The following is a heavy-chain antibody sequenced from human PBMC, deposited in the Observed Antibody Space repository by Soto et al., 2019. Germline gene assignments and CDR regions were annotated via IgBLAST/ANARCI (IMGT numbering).Heavy chain of an antibody. Sequence: ASVKVSCKASGYTFTGYYMHWVRQAPGQGLEWMGWINPNSGGTNYAQKFQGRVTMTRDTSISTAYMELSRLRSDDTAVYYCARDYSSRYGSYYFHYWGQGTLLTV. D-gene: IGHD6-13*01. CDR1: GYTFTGYY. CDR2: INPNSGGT. J-gene: IGHJ4*02. V-gene: IGHV1-2*02. CDR3: ARDYSSRYGSYYFHY.